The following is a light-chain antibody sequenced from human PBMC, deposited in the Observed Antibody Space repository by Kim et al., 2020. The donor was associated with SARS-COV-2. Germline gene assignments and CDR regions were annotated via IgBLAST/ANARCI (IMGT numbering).Light chain of an antibody. J-gene: IGLJ2*01. CDR1: KLGYKF. Sequence: SYELTQPPSVSVSPGQTASITCSGDKLGYKFTSWYQQKPDQSPVLVIYQDSRRPSGIPERFSGSNSGNTATLFISGTQAMDEADYYCQAWDSSTGHLVFGGGTQLTVL. V-gene: IGLV3-1*01. CDR2: QDS. CDR3: QAWDSSTGHLV.